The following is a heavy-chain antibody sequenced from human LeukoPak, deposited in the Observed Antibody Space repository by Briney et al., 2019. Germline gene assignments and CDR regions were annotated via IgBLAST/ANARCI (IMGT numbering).Heavy chain of an antibody. J-gene: IGHJ3*02. CDR1: GGSISSSNW. Sequence: SETLSLTCAVSGGSISSSNWWSWVRQPPGKGLEWIGEIYHSGSTNYNPSLKSRVTISVDKSKNQFFLKLSSVTAADTAVYYCARRPYQFWSGYYISRDAFDIWGQGTMVTVSS. D-gene: IGHD3-3*01. CDR2: IYHSGST. CDR3: ARRPYQFWSGYYISRDAFDI. V-gene: IGHV4-4*02.